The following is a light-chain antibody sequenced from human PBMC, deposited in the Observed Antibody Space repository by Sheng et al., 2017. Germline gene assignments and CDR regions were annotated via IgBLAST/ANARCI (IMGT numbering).Light chain of an antibody. V-gene: IGLV2-14*03. CDR3: SSYSSSSTLVV. CDR2: GVS. J-gene: IGLJ2*01. CDR1: SSDVGDYNY. Sequence: QSALTQPASVSGSPGQSITISCTGTSSDVGDYNYVSWYQLHPGKAPKLIIYGVSDRPSGVSNRFSGSKSGNTASLTISGLQAEDEADYYCSSYSSSSTLVVFGGGTKLTVL.